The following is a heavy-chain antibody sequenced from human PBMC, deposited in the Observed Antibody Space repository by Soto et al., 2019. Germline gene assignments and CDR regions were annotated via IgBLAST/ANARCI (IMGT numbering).Heavy chain of an antibody. Sequence: GGSLRLSCAASGFTVKNYQMNWVRQAPGKGLEWVSVIYSGGVTYYPDSVKGRFTTIRDTSKDTVYLQMNSLRADDTAMYYCARDPSTTGYYGLDVWGQGTTVTVSS. CDR3: ARDPSTTGYYGLDV. J-gene: IGHJ6*02. CDR2: IYSGGVT. V-gene: IGHV3-53*01. CDR1: GFTVKNYQ.